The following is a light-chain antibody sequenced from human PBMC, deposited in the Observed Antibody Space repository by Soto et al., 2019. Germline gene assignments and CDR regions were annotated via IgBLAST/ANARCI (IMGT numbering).Light chain of an antibody. J-gene: IGKJ2*01. CDR2: DAS. CDR3: QHYATYPYA. Sequence: STLSASVGDRVTITCRASQSISSWLAWYQQKPGRAPKLLIYDASNLEAGVPPRFSGRGSGTQFTLTISSLQPDDFATYYCQHYATYPYAFGQGTKVDIK. CDR1: QSISSW. V-gene: IGKV1-5*01.